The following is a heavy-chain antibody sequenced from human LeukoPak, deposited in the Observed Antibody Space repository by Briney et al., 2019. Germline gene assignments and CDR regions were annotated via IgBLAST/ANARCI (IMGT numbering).Heavy chain of an antibody. CDR1: GYTFTGYY. D-gene: IGHD5-12*01. CDR2: INPNSGGT. CDR3: ARTSHYVDIAATIPYGIYCFDY. J-gene: IGHJ4*02. V-gene: IGHV1-2*02. Sequence: ASVKVSCKASGYTFTGYYMHWVRQAPGQGLEWMGWINPNSGGTNYAQKLQGRVTMTTDTSTSTAYMELRSLRSDDTAVYYCARTSHYVDIAATIPYGIYCFDYWGQGTLVTVSS.